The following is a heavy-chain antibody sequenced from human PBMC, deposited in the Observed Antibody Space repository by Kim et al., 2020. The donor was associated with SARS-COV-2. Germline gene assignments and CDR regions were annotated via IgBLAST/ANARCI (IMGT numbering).Heavy chain of an antibody. J-gene: IGHJ4*02. V-gene: IGHV4-39*07. CDR3: ASDLGGASYDSTDY. CDR1: GGSISSSSYY. D-gene: IGHD3-22*01. CDR2: IYYSGST. Sequence: SETLSLTCTVSGGSISSSSYYWGWIRQPPGKGLEWIGSIYYSGSTYYNPSLKSRVTISVDTSKNQFSLKLSSVTAADTAVYYCASDLGGASYDSTDYWGQGTLVTVSS.